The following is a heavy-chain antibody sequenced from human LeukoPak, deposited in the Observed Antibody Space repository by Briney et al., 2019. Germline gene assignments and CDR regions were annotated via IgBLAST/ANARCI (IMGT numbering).Heavy chain of an antibody. Sequence: SETLSLTCIVSGGSLSSSIYYWAWVSQPPGKALAWIGTVFYNRATQYSPSLKSRVTISVDTSKNQFSLKLSSVTAADTAVYYCARHPLSYYYDSSGSGGAYAFDIWGQGTMVTVSS. CDR3: ARHPLSYYYDSSGSGGAYAFDI. D-gene: IGHD3-22*01. J-gene: IGHJ3*02. V-gene: IGHV4-39*01. CDR2: VFYNRAT. CDR1: GGSLSSSIYY.